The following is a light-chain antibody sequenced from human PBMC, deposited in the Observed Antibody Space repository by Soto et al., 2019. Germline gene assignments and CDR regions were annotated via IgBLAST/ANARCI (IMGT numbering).Light chain of an antibody. CDR3: QQSYSSPRT. Sequence: DIPMTQSPSSLSASVGDRVTITCRASQNINRYLNWYQQKPGKAPKLLIYAASTLQSGVPSRFSGSASGTDSTLTISSLQPEDFATYYCQQSYSSPRTFGQGTKLDIQ. CDR2: AAS. V-gene: IGKV1-39*01. CDR1: QNINRY. J-gene: IGKJ2*01.